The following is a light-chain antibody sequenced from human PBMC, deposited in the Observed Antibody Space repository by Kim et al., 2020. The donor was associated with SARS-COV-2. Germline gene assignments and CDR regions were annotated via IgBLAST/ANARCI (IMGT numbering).Light chain of an antibody. V-gene: IGKV1D-16*01. Sequence: SASVGDRVTITCRASHGVSGWVAWYQQKPEKAPKSLIYAASTLHSGVPPRFTGSGSGTDFTLTISSLQPEDFAIYYCQQYSTYPYTFGQGTKLEI. CDR3: QQYSTYPYT. CDR1: HGVSGW. J-gene: IGKJ2*01. CDR2: AAS.